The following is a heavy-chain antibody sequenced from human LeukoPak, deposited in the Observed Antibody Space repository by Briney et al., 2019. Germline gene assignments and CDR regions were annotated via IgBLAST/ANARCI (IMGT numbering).Heavy chain of an antibody. CDR2: ISSNSKYT. CDR3: ARDNGNKYYFGY. V-gene: IGHV3-11*05. D-gene: IGHD2-8*01. CDR1: GFIFSDYF. J-gene: IGHJ4*02. Sequence: GGSLRLSCAASGFIFSDYFMSWLRQAPGKELEWISYISSNSKYTKYADSVKGRFTISRDNAKKSLYLQMNSLRAEDTAVYYCARDNGNKYYFGYWGQGTLVTVSS.